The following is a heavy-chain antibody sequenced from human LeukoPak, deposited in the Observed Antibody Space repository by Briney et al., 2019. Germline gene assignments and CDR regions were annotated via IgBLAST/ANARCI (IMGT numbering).Heavy chain of an antibody. CDR3: ARGSRDSGGYYLDY. V-gene: IGHV3-21*06. D-gene: IGHD3-22*01. CDR1: GFTFNNYA. Sequence: GGSLRLSCAASGFTFNNYAMNWVRQAPGKGLEWVSSISSSSLYIYYADSVKGRFTISRDNAKNSLDLQMNSLRAEDTAVYYCARGSRDSGGYYLDYWGQGTLVTVSS. CDR2: ISSSSLYI. J-gene: IGHJ4*02.